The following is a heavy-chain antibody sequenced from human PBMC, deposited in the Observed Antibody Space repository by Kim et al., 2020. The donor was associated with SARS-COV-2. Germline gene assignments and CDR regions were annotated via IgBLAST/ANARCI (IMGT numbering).Heavy chain of an antibody. V-gene: IGHV3-21*01. Sequence: GGSLRLSCAASGFTFSSYSMNWVRQAPGKGLEWVSSISSSSSYIYYADSVKGRFTISRDNAKNSLYLQMNSLRAEDTAGYYCARDGAYDILTGSYYYYGMDVWGQGTTVTVSS. D-gene: IGHD3-9*01. CDR3: ARDGAYDILTGSYYYYGMDV. J-gene: IGHJ6*02. CDR1: GFTFSSYS. CDR2: ISSSSSYI.